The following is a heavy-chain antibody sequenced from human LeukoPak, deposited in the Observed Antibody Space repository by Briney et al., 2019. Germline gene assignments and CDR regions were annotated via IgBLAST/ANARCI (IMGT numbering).Heavy chain of an antibody. CDR2: INHSGST. CDR1: GGSFSGYY. D-gene: IGHD2-15*01. V-gene: IGHV4-34*01. J-gene: IGHJ4*02. Sequence: PSETLSLTCAVYGGSFSGYYWNWIRQPPGKGLEWIGEINHSGSTNYNPSLKSRVTISVDTSKKQFSLNLSSVTAADTAVYYCAKEEDGFDYWGQGTLVTVSS. CDR3: AKEEDGFDY.